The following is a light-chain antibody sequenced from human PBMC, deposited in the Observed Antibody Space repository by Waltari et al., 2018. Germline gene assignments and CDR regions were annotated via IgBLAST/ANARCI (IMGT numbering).Light chain of an antibody. CDR3: QQYNDWYS. V-gene: IGKV3-15*01. CDR2: DAS. Sequence: EKVITQSPATLSVSPGEVVTRSCRDSQSVSSNVAWYQLRPGQAPRLLIYDASTRASGIPARFSGSWSGTEFTLTISGLQSEDCALYYCQQYNDWYSFGQGTKLEIK. CDR1: QSVSSN. J-gene: IGKJ2*03.